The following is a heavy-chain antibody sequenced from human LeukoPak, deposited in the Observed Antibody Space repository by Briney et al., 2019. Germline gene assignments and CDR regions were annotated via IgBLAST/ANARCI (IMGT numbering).Heavy chain of an antibody. CDR1: GYTFTGYY. CDR3: ARCSIAARPGAFDI. CDR2: INPNSGGT. D-gene: IGHD6-6*01. Sequence: ASVKVSCKASGYTFTGYYMHWVRQAPGQGLEWMGWINPNSGGTNYAQKFQGRVTTTRDTSISTAYMELSRLRSDDTAVYYCARCSIAARPGAFDIWGQGTMVTVSS. J-gene: IGHJ3*02. V-gene: IGHV1-2*02.